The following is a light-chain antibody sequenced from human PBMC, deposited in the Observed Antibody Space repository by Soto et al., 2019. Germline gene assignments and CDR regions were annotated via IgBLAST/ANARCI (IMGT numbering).Light chain of an antibody. CDR1: QSFLYSSNNKNY. V-gene: IGKV4-1*01. J-gene: IGKJ1*01. CDR3: QQYYSTPWT. Sequence: DMVMTQSPDSLPVSLGERATINCKSSQSFLYSSNNKNYLAWYQQKPGQPPKLLIYWASTRESGVPDRFSGSGSGTDFTLTVSSLQAEDVAVYYCQQYYSTPWTFGQGTKVDIK. CDR2: WAS.